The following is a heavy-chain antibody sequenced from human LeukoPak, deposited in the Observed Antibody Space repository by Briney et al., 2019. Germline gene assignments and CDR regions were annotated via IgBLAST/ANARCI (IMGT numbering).Heavy chain of an antibody. V-gene: IGHV3-23*01. CDR3: AKDSYSGSYVSALVDY. CDR1: GFTFSSYA. Sequence: GGSLRLSCAASGFTFSSYAMSWVRQAPGKGLEWVSAISGSGGSTYYADSVKGRFTISRDNSKNTLYLQMNSLRAEDTAVYYCAKDSYSGSYVSALVDYWGQGTLVTVSS. J-gene: IGHJ4*02. D-gene: IGHD1-26*01. CDR2: ISGSGGST.